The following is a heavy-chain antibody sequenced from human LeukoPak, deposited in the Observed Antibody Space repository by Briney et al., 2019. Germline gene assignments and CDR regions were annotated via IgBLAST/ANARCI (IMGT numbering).Heavy chain of an antibody. CDR2: ISSSSSTI. V-gene: IGHV3-48*01. J-gene: IGHJ4*02. Sequence: GGSLRLSCAASGFTFSSYSMNWLRQAPGKGLEWVSYISSSSSTIYYADSVKGRFTISRDNAKNSLYLQMNSLRAEDTAVYYCASPSRFDYWGQGTLVTVSS. CDR3: ASPSRFDY. CDR1: GFTFSSYS.